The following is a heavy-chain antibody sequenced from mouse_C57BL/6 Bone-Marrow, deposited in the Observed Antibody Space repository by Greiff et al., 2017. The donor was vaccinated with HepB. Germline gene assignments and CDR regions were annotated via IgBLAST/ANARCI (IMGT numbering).Heavy chain of an antibody. J-gene: IGHJ4*01. CDR3: ARMAYYCGSSYPLYAMDY. D-gene: IGHD1-1*01. Sequence: QVQLQQSGAELMKPGASVKLSCKATGYTFTGYWIEWVKQRPGHGLEWIGEILTGSGSTNYNEKFKGKATFTADTSSNTAYMQLSSLTTEDSAIYYCARMAYYCGSSYPLYAMDYWGQGTSVTVSS. V-gene: IGHV1-9*01. CDR2: ILTGSGST. CDR1: GYTFTGYW.